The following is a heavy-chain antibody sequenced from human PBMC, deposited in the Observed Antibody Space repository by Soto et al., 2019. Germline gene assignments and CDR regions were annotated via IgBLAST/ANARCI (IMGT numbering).Heavy chain of an antibody. V-gene: IGHV4-61*01. D-gene: IGHD3-3*01. Sequence: SETLSLTCTVSGGSVSSGSYYWSWIRQPPGKGLEWIGYIYYSGSTNYNPSLKSRVTISVDTSKNQFSLKLSSVTAADTAVYYCARDESITIFGVVTGYYGMDVWGQGTTVTVSS. J-gene: IGHJ6*02. CDR2: IYYSGST. CDR3: ARDESITIFGVVTGYYGMDV. CDR1: GGSVSSGSYY.